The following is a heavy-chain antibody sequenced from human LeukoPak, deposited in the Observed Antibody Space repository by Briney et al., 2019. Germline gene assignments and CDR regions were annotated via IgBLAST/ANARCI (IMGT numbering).Heavy chain of an antibody. V-gene: IGHV3-74*03. J-gene: IGHJ4*02. CDR2: ITDDATT. Sequence: GGSLTLSCAASGFTFSSAWMHWVRQAPGTGLVWVSRITDDATTTYADSVRGRFTISRDNAKNILYLQMNSLRAEDTAVYYCVRDRVGPDYWGQGTLVTVSS. CDR1: GFTFSSAW. CDR3: VRDRVGPDY. D-gene: IGHD1-26*01.